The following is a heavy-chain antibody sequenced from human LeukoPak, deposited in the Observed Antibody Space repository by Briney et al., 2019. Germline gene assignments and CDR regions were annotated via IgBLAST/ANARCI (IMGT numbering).Heavy chain of an antibody. J-gene: IGHJ3*01. Sequence: GGSLRLSCAASGFTFSDSAMNWVRQAPGKGLEWLSLINFSGGNTYYADSMKGRFTISRDNSKDTLYLQMNSLRAEDTAIYYCARDIELSTWGLGTMVTVSS. D-gene: IGHD3-16*02. CDR3: ARDIELST. CDR1: GFTFSDSA. CDR2: INFSGGNT. V-gene: IGHV3-23*01.